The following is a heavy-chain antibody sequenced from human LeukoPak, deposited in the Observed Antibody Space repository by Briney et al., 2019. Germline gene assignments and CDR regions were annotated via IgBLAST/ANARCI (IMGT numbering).Heavy chain of an antibody. D-gene: IGHD3-22*01. Sequence: HWASVKVSCKASGGTFSSYAISWVRQAPGQGLEWMGGIIPIFGTANYAQKFQGRVTITADESTSTAYMELSSLRSKDTAVYYCARYLQGSSGYWGPLLQHYYYYGMDVWGQGTTVTVSS. CDR1: GGTFSSYA. CDR2: IIPIFGTA. V-gene: IGHV1-69*13. J-gene: IGHJ6*02. CDR3: ARYLQGSSGYWGPLLQHYYYYGMDV.